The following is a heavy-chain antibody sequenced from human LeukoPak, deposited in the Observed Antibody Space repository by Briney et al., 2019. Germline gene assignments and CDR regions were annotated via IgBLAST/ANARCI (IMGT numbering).Heavy chain of an antibody. Sequence: GESLKISCKGSGYTFTNYWIGWARQMPGKGLEWMGIIYPGDSDTTYIPSFQGQVTISADKSISTAYLQWSSLKASDTAMYYCVRGNSYYFDSWGQGTLVTVSS. V-gene: IGHV5-51*01. CDR1: GYTFTNYW. CDR2: IYPGDSDT. D-gene: IGHD4-23*01. J-gene: IGHJ4*02. CDR3: VRGNSYYFDS.